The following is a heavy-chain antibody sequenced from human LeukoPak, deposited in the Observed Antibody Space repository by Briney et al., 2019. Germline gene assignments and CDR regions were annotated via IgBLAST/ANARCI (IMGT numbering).Heavy chain of an antibody. D-gene: IGHD5-24*01. V-gene: IGHV4-39*07. CDR2: IYYSGST. J-gene: IGHJ4*02. CDR3: ARDRRDGYNYPFDY. Sequence: SETLSLTCTVSGGSISSSSYYWGWIRQPPGKGLEWIGSIYYSGSTYYNPSLKSRVTISVDTSKNQFSLKLSSVTAADTAVYYCARDRRDGYNYPFDYWGQGTLVTVSS. CDR1: GGSISSSSYY.